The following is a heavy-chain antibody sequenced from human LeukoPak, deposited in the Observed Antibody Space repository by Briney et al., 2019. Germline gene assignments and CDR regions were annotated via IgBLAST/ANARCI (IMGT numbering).Heavy chain of an antibody. CDR2: IYYSGST. V-gene: IGHV4-30-4*08. J-gene: IGHJ5*02. CDR1: GGSISSDY. CDR3: ARGRMIARLRWFDP. D-gene: IGHD3-22*01. Sequence: SEALSLTCTVSGGSISSDYWSWIRQPPGKGLEWIGYIYYSGSTYYNPSLKSRVTISVDTSKNQFSLKLSSVTAADTAVYYCARGRMIARLRWFDPWGQGTLVTVSS.